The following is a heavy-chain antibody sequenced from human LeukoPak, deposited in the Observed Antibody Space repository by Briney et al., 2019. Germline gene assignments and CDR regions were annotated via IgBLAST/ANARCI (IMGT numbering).Heavy chain of an antibody. CDR1: GGSISSYY. CDR3: ARLLGSGYSDY. D-gene: IGHD2-15*01. J-gene: IGHJ4*02. Sequence: PSETLSLTCTVSGGSISSYYWSWIRQPPGKGLEWLGYIYSSGSTNYNPSLKSRVTISVDTSKNQFSLKLSSVTAADTAVYYCARLLGSGYSDYWGQGTLVTVSS. V-gene: IGHV4-59*01. CDR2: IYSSGST.